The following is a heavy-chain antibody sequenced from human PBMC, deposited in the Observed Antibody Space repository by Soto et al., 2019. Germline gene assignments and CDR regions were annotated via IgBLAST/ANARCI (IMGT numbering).Heavy chain of an antibody. CDR3: ARGLNGYLHYFDY. Sequence: GASVKVSCKASGYTFTSYSMHWVRQAPGQRLEWMGWINAGNGNTKYSQKFQGRVTITRDTSASTAYTELSSLRSEDTAVYYCARGLNGYLHYFDYWGQGTPVTVSS. CDR2: INAGNGNT. V-gene: IGHV1-3*01. D-gene: IGHD5-18*01. CDR1: GYTFTSYS. J-gene: IGHJ4*02.